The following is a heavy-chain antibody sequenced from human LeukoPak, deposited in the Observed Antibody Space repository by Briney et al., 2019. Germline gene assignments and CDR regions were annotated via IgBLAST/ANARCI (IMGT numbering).Heavy chain of an antibody. D-gene: IGHD3-3*01. CDR3: ARDMYYDFWSGLSFDY. V-gene: IGHV3-7*01. J-gene: IGHJ4*02. CDR2: IKQDGSEK. CDR1: GFNFSSYW. Sequence: PGGSLRLSCAASGFNFSSYWMSWVRQAPGKGLEWVANIKQDGSEKYYVDSVKGRFTISRDNAKNSLYLQMNSLRAEDTAVYYCARDMYYDFWSGLSFDYWGQGTLVTVSS.